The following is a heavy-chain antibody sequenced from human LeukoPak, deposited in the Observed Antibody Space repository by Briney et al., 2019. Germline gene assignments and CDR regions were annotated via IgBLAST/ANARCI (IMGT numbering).Heavy chain of an antibody. CDR2: ISYDGSNK. CDR1: GLTFSSYG. CDR3: ARDVIAAAVYYFDY. Sequence: GGSLRLSCAAPGLTFSSYGMHWVRQAPSKGLEWVAVISYDGSNKYYADSVKGRFTISRDNSKNTLYLQMNSLRAEDTAVYYCARDVIAAAVYYFDYWGQGTLVTVSS. D-gene: IGHD6-13*01. J-gene: IGHJ4*02. V-gene: IGHV3-30*19.